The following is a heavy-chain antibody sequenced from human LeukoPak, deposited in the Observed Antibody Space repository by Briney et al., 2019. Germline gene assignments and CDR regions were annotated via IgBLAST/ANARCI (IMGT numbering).Heavy chain of an antibody. CDR3: ATWYYDFWSGYLPGPIDY. CDR2: ISSGSSYI. Sequence: GGSLRLSCAASGFTFSSYSMNWVRQAPGKGLEWVSSISSGSSYIYYADSVKGRFTISRDNAKNSLYLQMNSLRAEDTAVYYCATWYYDFWSGYLPGPIDYWGQGTLVTVSS. CDR1: GFTFSSYS. V-gene: IGHV3-21*01. J-gene: IGHJ4*02. D-gene: IGHD3-3*01.